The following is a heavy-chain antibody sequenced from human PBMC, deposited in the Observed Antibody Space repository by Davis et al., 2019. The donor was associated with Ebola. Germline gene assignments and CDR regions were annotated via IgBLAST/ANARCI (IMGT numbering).Heavy chain of an antibody. Sequence: GESLKISCAASGFTFSSYAMSWVRQAPGKGLEWVSAISGSGGSTYYADSVKGRFTISRDNSKNTLYLQMNSLRAEDTAVYYCAKDRLTGTAQVHFDYWGQGTLVTVSS. V-gene: IGHV3-23*01. J-gene: IGHJ4*02. CDR1: GFTFSSYA. CDR3: AKDRLTGTAQVHFDY. D-gene: IGHD1-20*01. CDR2: ISGSGGST.